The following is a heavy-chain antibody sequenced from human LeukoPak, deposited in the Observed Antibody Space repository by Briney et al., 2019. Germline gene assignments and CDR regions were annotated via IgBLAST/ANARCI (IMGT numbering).Heavy chain of an antibody. D-gene: IGHD2-15*01. J-gene: IGHJ4*02. CDR2: ICGSGGST. Sequence: PGGSLRLSCAASGFTFSKYAMSWVRQAPGEGLEWVSAICGSGGSTYYADSVKGRFTISRDNSKNTLYLQMNSLRAEDTAVYYCAKDRLPVKYCSGDKCYSQFDSWGQGTLVTVSS. CDR1: GFTFSKYA. CDR3: AKDRLPVKYCSGDKCYSQFDS. V-gene: IGHV3-23*01.